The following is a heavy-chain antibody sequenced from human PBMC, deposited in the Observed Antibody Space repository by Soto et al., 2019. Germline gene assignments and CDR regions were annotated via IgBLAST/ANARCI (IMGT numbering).Heavy chain of an antibody. CDR3: ARDRGEWELPAAFDI. CDR1: GGSISSYY. Sequence: QVQLQESGPGLVKPSETLSLTCTVSGGSISSYYWSWIRQPPGKGLEWIGYIYYSGSTNYNPSLKSRVTISVDTSKYQFSLKLRSVTAADTAVYYCARDRGEWELPAAFDIWGQGTMVTVSS. V-gene: IGHV4-59*01. J-gene: IGHJ3*02. CDR2: IYYSGST. D-gene: IGHD1-26*01.